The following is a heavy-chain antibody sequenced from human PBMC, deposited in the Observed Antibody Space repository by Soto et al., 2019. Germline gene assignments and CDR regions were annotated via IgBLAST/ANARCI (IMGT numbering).Heavy chain of an antibody. J-gene: IGHJ5*02. D-gene: IGHD3-22*01. CDR1: GYTFTSYG. Sequence: ASVKVSCKASGYTFTSYGISWVRQAPGQGLEWMGWISAYNGNTNYAQKLQGRVTMTTDTSTRTAYMELRSLRSDDTAVYYCARALYYYDSSGYFRVDHWFDPWGQGTLVTVSS. CDR2: ISAYNGNT. CDR3: ARALYYYDSSGYFRVDHWFDP. V-gene: IGHV1-18*01.